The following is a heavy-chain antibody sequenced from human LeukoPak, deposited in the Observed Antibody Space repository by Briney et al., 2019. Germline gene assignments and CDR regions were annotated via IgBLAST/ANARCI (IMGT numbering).Heavy chain of an antibody. CDR1: GYTFTRYT. CDR3: ARDPSHSGDDY. CDR2: INTNTGNP. J-gene: IGHJ4*02. V-gene: IGHV7-4-1*02. D-gene: IGHD7-27*01. Sequence: ASVKVSCEASGYTFTRYTMNWVRQAPGQGLEWMGWINTNTGNPTYAQGFTGRFVFSLDTSVSTAYLQISSLKAEDTAVYYCARDPSHSGDDYWGQGTLVTVSS.